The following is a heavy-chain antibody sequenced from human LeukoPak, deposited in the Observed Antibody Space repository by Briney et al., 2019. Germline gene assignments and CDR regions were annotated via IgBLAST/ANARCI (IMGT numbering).Heavy chain of an antibody. CDR1: GFTFSSYS. CDR3: ARERLGVIY. V-gene: IGHV3-48*01. Sequence: GGSLRLSCAASGFTFSSYSMNWVRQAPGKGLEWVSYISSSSSTIYYADSVKGRFTISRDNAKNSLYLQMNSLRAEDTAVYYCARERLGVIYWGQGTLVTVSS. J-gene: IGHJ4*02. CDR2: ISSSSSTI. D-gene: IGHD3-16*01.